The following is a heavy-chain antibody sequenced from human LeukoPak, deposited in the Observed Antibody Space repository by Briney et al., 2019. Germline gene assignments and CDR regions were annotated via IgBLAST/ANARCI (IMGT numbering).Heavy chain of an antibody. J-gene: IGHJ4*02. CDR3: ARGALNYYDFWSGLGKFDY. CDR1: GYTFTSYG. CDR2: ISAYNGNT. Sequence: ASVKVSCKASGYTFTSYGIGWVRQAPGQGLEWMGWISAYNGNTNYAQKLQGRVTMTTGTSTSTAYMELRSLRSDDTAVYYCARGALNYYDFWSGLGKFDYWGQGTLVTVSS. D-gene: IGHD3-3*01. V-gene: IGHV1-18*01.